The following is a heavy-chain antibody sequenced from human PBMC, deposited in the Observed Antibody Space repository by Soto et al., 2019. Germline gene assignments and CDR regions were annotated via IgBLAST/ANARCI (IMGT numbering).Heavy chain of an antibody. CDR2: INHSGST. CDR1: GGSFSGYY. V-gene: IGHV4-34*01. Sequence: SETLSLTCAVYGGSFSGYYWSWIRQPPGKXLEWIGEINHSGSTNYNPSLKSRVTISVDTSKNQFSLKLSSVTAADTAVYYCARERGGLIWFGELLPTTYFDYWGQGTLVTVSS. CDR3: ARERGGLIWFGELLPTTYFDY. D-gene: IGHD3-10*01. J-gene: IGHJ4*02.